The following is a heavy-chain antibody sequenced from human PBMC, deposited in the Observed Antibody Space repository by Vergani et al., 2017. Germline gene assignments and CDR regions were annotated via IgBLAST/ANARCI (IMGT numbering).Heavy chain of an antibody. CDR1: GFTFSNYA. CDR2: ISYDGSNK. V-gene: IGHV3-30*04. Sequence: VQLLESGGGLVQPGGSLRLSCAASGFTFSNYAMHWVRQAPGKGLEWVAVISYDGSNKYYADSVKGRFTISRDNSKNTLYLQMNSLRADDTAVYYCARDRSMVVAAMGYWGQGTLVTVSS. D-gene: IGHD2-15*01. J-gene: IGHJ4*02. CDR3: ARDRSMVVAAMGY.